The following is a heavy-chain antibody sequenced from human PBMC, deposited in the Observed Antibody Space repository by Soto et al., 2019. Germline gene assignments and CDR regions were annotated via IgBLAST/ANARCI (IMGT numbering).Heavy chain of an antibody. CDR1: GGTFSSYA. CDR3: ARGNHRWLQLWYFDL. D-gene: IGHD5-12*01. V-gene: IGHV1-69*14. J-gene: IGHJ2*01. CDR2: IIPIFGTV. Sequence: QVQLVQSGAEVKKPGSSVKVSCKASGGTFSSYAISWVRQAPGQGLEWMGGIIPIFGTVNYAQKFQGRVTXTPEKSXXTAYMELSSLRSEDTAVYYCARGNHRWLQLWYFDLWGRGTLVTVSS.